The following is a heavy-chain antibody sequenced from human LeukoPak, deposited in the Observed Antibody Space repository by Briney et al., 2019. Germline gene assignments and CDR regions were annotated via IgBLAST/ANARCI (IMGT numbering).Heavy chain of an antibody. J-gene: IGHJ3*02. CDR1: GFTVSSNY. CDR2: IYSGGST. V-gene: IGHV3-66*01. CDR3: ARLRALCAFDI. Sequence: PGGSLRLSCAASGFTVSSNYMSWVRQAPGKGLEWVSVIYSGGSTYYADSVKGRFTISRDNPKNTLYLQTNSLRAEDTAVYYCARLRALCAFDIWGQGTMVTVSS. D-gene: IGHD3-16*01.